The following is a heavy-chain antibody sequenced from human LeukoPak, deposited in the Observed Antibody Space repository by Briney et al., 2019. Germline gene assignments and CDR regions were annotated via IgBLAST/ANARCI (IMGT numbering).Heavy chain of an antibody. CDR2: IYYSGST. CDR1: GGSISSYY. D-gene: IGHD2-2*01. V-gene: IGHV4-59*01. CDR3: AKGYCSSTSCYNWFDP. J-gene: IGHJ5*02. Sequence: PSETLSLTCTVSGGSISSYYWSWIRQPPGKGLEWIGYIYYSGSTNYNPSLKSRVTISVDTSKNQFSLKPSSVTAADTAVYYCAKGYCSSTSCYNWFDPWGQGTLVTVSS.